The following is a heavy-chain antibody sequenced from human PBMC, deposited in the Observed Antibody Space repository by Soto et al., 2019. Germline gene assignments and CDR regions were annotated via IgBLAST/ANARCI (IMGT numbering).Heavy chain of an antibody. Sequence: GGSLRLSCAASGFTFATYAMSWVRQAPGKGLEWVSGISDSGDSTYYADSVKGRFTISRDNSENTLYLQMNSLRAEDTAVYYCSKQRVGYSANARFEYWGQGILVTVSS. CDR3: SKQRVGYSANARFEY. CDR1: GFTFATYA. CDR2: ISDSGDST. J-gene: IGHJ4*02. V-gene: IGHV3-23*01. D-gene: IGHD5-12*01.